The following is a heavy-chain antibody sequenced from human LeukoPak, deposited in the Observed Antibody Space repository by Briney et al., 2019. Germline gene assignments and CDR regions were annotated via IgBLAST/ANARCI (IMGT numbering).Heavy chain of an antibody. CDR2: IWYDGSNK. CDR3: ARDLRDSSSWYPGY. CDR1: GFTFSSYG. Sequence: GGSLRLSCAASGFTFSSYGMHWVRQAPGKGLEWVAVIWYDGSNKYYADSVKGRFTISRDNSKNTLYLQMNCLRAEDTAVYYCARDLRDSSSWYPGYWGQEPWSPSPQ. V-gene: IGHV3-33*01. J-gene: IGHJ4*01. D-gene: IGHD6-13*01.